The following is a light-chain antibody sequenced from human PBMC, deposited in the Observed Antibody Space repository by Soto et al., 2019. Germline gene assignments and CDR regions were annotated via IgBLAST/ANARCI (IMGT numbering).Light chain of an antibody. V-gene: IGKV1-27*01. Sequence: DIPMTQSPTSLSASVGDRVTITCRASQDIRTFVAGYQQKPGKAPKLLIYAASTLQSGVPSRFSGSGSATDFTLTINSLQPEDVATYSCQQYSSVPVFGPGTKVEIK. CDR1: QDIRTF. CDR2: AAS. CDR3: QQYSSVPV. J-gene: IGKJ3*01.